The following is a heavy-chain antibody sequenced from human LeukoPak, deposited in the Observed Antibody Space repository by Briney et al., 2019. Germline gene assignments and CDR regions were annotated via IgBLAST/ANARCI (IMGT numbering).Heavy chain of an antibody. Sequence: SVNVSCKPSGGTFSSYAISWVRQAPGQGLEWMGGIIPIFGTANYAQKFQGRVTITTDESTSTAYMELSSLRSEDKAAYYCARDGYYDSSDFYYGDFDIWGQGTMVTVSS. V-gene: IGHV1-69*05. J-gene: IGHJ3*02. CDR2: IIPIFGTA. CDR3: ARDGYYDSSDFYYGDFDI. D-gene: IGHD3-22*01. CDR1: GGTFSSYA.